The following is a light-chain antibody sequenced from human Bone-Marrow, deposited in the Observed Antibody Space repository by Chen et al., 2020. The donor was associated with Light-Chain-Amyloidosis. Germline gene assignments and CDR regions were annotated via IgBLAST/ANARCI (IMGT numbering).Light chain of an antibody. Sequence: SYVLTQPPSVSVAPGRTATITCGGNNIGSKGVHWYQQKPGQAPVLVVYDDSDRRSGIPERFSGSNSGNTATLTISRVEAGDEADYYCQVWDSGSHHYVFGTGTKVTVL. CDR2: DDS. J-gene: IGLJ1*01. CDR3: QVWDSGSHHYV. V-gene: IGLV3-21*02. CDR1: NIGSKG.